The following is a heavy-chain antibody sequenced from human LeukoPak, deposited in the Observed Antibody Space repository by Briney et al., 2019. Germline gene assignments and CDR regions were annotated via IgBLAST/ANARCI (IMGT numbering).Heavy chain of an antibody. CDR2: IYHSGST. CDR1: GGSISSSSYY. V-gene: IGHV4-61*05. D-gene: IGHD6-6*01. J-gene: IGHJ1*01. CDR3: ARGGAARLHFQN. Sequence: ASETLSLTCTVSGGSISSSSYYWGWIRQPPGKGLEWIGYIYHSGSTNYNPSLQSRVTISVDTSKNQFSLNLNSVTAADTAVYYCARGGAARLHFQNWGQGTLVTVSS.